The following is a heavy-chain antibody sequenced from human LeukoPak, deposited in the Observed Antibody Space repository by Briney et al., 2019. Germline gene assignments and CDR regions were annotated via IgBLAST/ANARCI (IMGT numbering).Heavy chain of an antibody. CDR1: GFTFSSYG. D-gene: IGHD3-3*01. CDR3: VRGQLERPRSTFDY. CDR2: ISYDGSNK. Sequence: GGSLRLSCAASGFTFSSYGMHWVRQAPGKGLEWVAVISYDGSNKYYADSVKGRFTISRDNAKNTLYLQMNSLRAEDTAVYYCVRGQLERPRSTFDYWGQGTLVTVSS. V-gene: IGHV3-30*03. J-gene: IGHJ4*02.